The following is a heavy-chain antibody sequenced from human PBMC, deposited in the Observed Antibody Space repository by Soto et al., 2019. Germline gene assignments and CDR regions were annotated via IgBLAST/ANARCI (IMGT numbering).Heavy chain of an antibody. Sequence: ASVKVSCKASGYTFTSYGIGWVRQAPGQGLEWMGWISAYSGYTNYAQNFRGRVTMTTDTSTSTAYMELRSLRSDDTAVYYCATGSRVWAPTPNPNYYMDVWGKGTTVTVSS. CDR2: ISAYSGYT. CDR3: ATGSRVWAPTPNPNYYMDV. J-gene: IGHJ6*03. V-gene: IGHV1-18*01. CDR1: GYTFTSYG. D-gene: IGHD3-16*01.